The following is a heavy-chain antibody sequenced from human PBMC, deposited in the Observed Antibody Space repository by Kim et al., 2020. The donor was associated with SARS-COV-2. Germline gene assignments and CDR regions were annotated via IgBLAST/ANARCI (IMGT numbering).Heavy chain of an antibody. J-gene: IGHJ5*02. Sequence: SETLSLTCTVSGGSISSGGYYWSWIRQHPGKGLEWIGYIYYSGSTYYNPSLKSRVTISVDTSKNQFSLKLSSVTAADTAVYYCARVVGYSGYESGWFDPWGQGTLVTVSS. CDR2: IYYSGST. D-gene: IGHD5-12*01. CDR1: GGSISSGGYY. CDR3: ARVVGYSGYESGWFDP. V-gene: IGHV4-31*03.